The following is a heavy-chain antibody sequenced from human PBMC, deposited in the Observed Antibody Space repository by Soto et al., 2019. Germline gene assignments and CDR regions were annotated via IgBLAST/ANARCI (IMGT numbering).Heavy chain of an antibody. CDR2: INHSGST. J-gene: IGHJ4*02. CDR1: GGSFSGYY. CDR3: ARGPGPLEYCSGGSCYYFDY. V-gene: IGHV4-34*01. D-gene: IGHD2-15*01. Sequence: SETLSLTCAVYGGSFSGYYWSWIRQPPGKGLEWIGEINHSGSTNYNPSLKSRVTISVDTSKNQFSLKLSCVTAADTAVYYCARGPGPLEYCSGGSCYYFDYWGQGTLVTVSS.